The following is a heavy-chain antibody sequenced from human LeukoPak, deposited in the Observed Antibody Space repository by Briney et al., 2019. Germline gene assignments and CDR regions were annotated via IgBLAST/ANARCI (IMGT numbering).Heavy chain of an antibody. CDR3: AKAVAAPGAFDI. D-gene: IGHD6-19*01. V-gene: IGHV3-9*01. CDR2: ISWDSNSI. J-gene: IGHJ3*02. Sequence: TGGSLRLSCAASGFTFDEYAIHWVRQAPGKGLEWVSGISWDSNSIIYADSVKGRFTISRDNAKNSLYLQMNGLRADDTALYYCAKAVAAPGAFDIWGQGTVVTVSS. CDR1: GFTFDEYA.